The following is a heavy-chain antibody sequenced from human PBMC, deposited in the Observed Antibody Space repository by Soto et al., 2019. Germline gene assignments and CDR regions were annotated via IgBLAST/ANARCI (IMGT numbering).Heavy chain of an antibody. CDR3: ARDRWFGDLLGGGFDY. Sequence: GESLKISCAASGFIFSGYALHWVRQAPGKGLEWVAVTSSDERKKFYLDSVKGRFTISRDNSNNMLYLQMNSLRGDDTGVYFCARDRWFGDLLGGGFDYWGQGTLVTVSS. J-gene: IGHJ4*02. CDR1: GFIFSGYA. CDR2: TSSDERKK. V-gene: IGHV3-30*04. D-gene: IGHD3-10*01.